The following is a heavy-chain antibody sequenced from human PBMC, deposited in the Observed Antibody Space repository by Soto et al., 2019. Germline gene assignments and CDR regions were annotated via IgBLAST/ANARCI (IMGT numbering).Heavy chain of an antibody. CDR3: ARGGYYDFWSGKGYFDY. V-gene: IGHV4-39*07. D-gene: IGHD3-3*01. Sequence: PSETLSLTCTVSGGSISSSTYYWSWIRQPPGKGLEWIGEINHSGSTNYNPSLKSRVTISVDTSKNQFSLKLSSVTAADTAVYYCARGGYYDFWSGKGYFDYWGQGTLVTVSS. CDR1: GGSISSSTYY. CDR2: INHSGST. J-gene: IGHJ4*02.